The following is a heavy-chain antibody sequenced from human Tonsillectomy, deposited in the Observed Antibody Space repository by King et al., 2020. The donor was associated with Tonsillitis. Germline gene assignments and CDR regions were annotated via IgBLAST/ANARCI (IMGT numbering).Heavy chain of an antibody. CDR1: GGTFSSYD. CDR3: ARDLSYGDYVRVPEEAHTLGGYFDL. J-gene: IGHJ2*01. V-gene: IGHV1-69*01. Sequence: QLVQSGAEVKKPGSAVKVSCKASGGTFSSYDISWVRQAPGQGLEWMGGIIPIFGTANYAQKFQGRVTITADESTSTAYMELSSLRSEDTAVYYCARDLSYGDYVRVPEEAHTLGGYFDLWGRGTLVTVSS. CDR2: IIPIFGTA. D-gene: IGHD4-17*01.